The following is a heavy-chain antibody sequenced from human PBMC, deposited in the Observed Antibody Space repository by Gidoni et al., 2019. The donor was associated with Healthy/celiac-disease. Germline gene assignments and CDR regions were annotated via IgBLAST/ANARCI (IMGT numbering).Heavy chain of an antibody. J-gene: IGHJ4*02. CDR3: ARVVYDSSGYPHFDY. CDR1: GFTFSSYD. Sequence: EVQLVESGGGLVQPGGSLGLSCAASGFTFSSYDMHWVRQATGKGLEWVSAIGTAGDTYYPGSVKGRFTISRENAKNSLYLQMNSLRAGDTAVYYCARVVYDSSGYPHFDYWGQGTLVTVSS. CDR2: IGTAGDT. V-gene: IGHV3-13*01. D-gene: IGHD3-22*01.